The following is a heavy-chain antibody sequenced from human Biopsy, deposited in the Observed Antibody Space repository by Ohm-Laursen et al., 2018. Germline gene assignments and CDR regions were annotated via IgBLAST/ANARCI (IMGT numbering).Heavy chain of an antibody. CDR1: GGSISSDY. J-gene: IGHJ3*01. CDR2: ISNRGST. V-gene: IGHV4-59*07. CDR3: ARLYRLDDYWNDDPPDAFDV. D-gene: IGHD3-3*01. Sequence: DTLSLTCAVSGGSISSDYWSWIRQSPGKGLERIGYISNRGSTNYNPSLRGRVTISVDTSKNQFSLKLSSVTAADTAVFFCARLYRLDDYWNDDPPDAFDVWGQGTMVTVSS.